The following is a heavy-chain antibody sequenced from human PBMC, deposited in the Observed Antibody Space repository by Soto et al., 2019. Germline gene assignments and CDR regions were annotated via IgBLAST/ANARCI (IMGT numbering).Heavy chain of an antibody. J-gene: IGHJ4*02. V-gene: IGHV1-18*01. CDR1: GYSFTKYG. CDR2: ISIYKGNT. D-gene: IGHD6-13*01. CDR3: AREGAAAGPLGY. Sequence: GASVKVSCKASGYSFTKYGVSWVRQAPGQGLEWLGWISIYKGNTIYAQKFQGRVTVTTDTSASTAYMELSSLRSEDTAVYYCAREGAAAGPLGYWGQGTLVTVSS.